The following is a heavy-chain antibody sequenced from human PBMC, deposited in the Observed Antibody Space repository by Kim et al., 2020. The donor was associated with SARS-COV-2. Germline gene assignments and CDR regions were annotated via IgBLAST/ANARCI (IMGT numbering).Heavy chain of an antibody. CDR3: ARGSCGTATCYTGGSYLDF. V-gene: IGHV3-33*01. J-gene: IGHJ4*02. CDR1: GFTFSTYG. CDR2: TWHDGSNE. D-gene: IGHD2-2*02. Sequence: GGSLRLSCAASGFTFSTYGMHWVRQAPGKGLEWVATTWHDGSNEYYPDSVKGRFTVSRDNSKNTLYLQMNSLRAEETAVYYCARGSCGTATCYTGGSYLDFWGRGTLVTVSS.